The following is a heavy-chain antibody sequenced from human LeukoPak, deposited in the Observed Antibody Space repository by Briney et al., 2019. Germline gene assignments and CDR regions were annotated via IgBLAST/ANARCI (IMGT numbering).Heavy chain of an antibody. CDR1: GGTFSRYA. J-gene: IGHJ6*03. D-gene: IGHD3-10*01. Sequence: SVKVSCKASGGTFSRYAISWVRQAPGQGLEWMGGIIPIFGTANYAQKFQGRVTITADKSTSTAHMELSSLRSEDTAVYYCAKVLIWFGELMGDYYMDVWGKGTTVTISS. V-gene: IGHV1-69*06. CDR2: IIPIFGTA. CDR3: AKVLIWFGELMGDYYMDV.